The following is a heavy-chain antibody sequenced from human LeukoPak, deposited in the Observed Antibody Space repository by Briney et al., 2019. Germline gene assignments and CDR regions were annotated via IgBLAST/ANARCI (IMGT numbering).Heavy chain of an antibody. CDR2: INHSGST. V-gene: IGHV4-34*01. CDR3: ARHVRNYYYYMDV. D-gene: IGHD1-14*01. Sequence: SETLSLTCAVYGGSFSGYYWSWIRQPPGKGLEWIGEINHSGSTNYNPSLKSRVTISVDTSKNQFSLKLSSVTAADTAVYYCARHVRNYYYYMDVWGKGTTVTISS. CDR1: GGSFSGYY. J-gene: IGHJ6*03.